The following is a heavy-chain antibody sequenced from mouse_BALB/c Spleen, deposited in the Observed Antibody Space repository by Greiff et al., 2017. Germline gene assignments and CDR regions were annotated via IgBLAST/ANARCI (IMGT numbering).Heavy chain of an antibody. CDR2: ISYDGSN. Sequence: EVKLQESGPGLVKPSQSLSLTCSVTGYSITSGYYWNWIRQFPGNKLEWMGYISYDGSNNYNPSLKNRISITRDTSKNQFFLKLNSVTTEDTATYYCARGVGYFDVWGAGTTVTVSS. CDR3: ARGVGYFDV. V-gene: IGHV3-6*02. J-gene: IGHJ1*01. D-gene: IGHD1-1*02. CDR1: GYSITSGYY.